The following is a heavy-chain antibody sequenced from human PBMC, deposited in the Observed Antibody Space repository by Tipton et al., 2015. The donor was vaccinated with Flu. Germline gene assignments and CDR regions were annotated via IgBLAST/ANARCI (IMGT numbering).Heavy chain of an antibody. CDR1: GFTFGDYA. D-gene: IGHD6-19*01. CDR3: TRDSSYSSGWYSY. V-gene: IGHV3-49*04. J-gene: IGHJ4*02. CDR2: IRSKAYGGTT. Sequence: RSLRLSCTASGFTFGDYAMSRVRQAPGKGLEWVGFIRSKAYGGTTEYAASVKGRFTISRDDSKSIAYLQMNSLKTEDTAVYYCTRDSSYSSGWYSYWGQGTLVTVSS.